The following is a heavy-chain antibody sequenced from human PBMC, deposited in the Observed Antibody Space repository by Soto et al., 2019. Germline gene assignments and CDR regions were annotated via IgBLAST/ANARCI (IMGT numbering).Heavy chain of an antibody. D-gene: IGHD3-10*01. CDR1: GFTFSDYY. V-gene: IGHV3-11*05. J-gene: IGHJ4*02. Sequence: QVQLVESGGGLVTPGGSLSLSCVASGFTFSDYYMTWIRQAPGKGLEWVSYISSSSSKTNYADSVKGRFTVSRDDARNSLYLQMNSLRAEDTAVYYCARSASEFDYWGQGTLVTVSS. CDR2: ISSSSSKT. CDR3: ARSASEFDY.